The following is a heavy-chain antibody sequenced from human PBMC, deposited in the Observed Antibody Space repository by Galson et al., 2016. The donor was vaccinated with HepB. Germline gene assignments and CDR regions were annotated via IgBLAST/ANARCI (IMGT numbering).Heavy chain of an antibody. Sequence: CAISGDSVSNNHAAWHWVRQSPSRGLEWLGRTYYRSYWQNEYADSVKSRITINPDTSKNKDSLQVNSVTPEDPAVYYCARVVELGRGFHVWGQGTTVTGSS. J-gene: IGHJ6*02. V-gene: IGHV6-1*01. CDR3: ARVVELGRGFHV. CDR2: TYYRSYWQN. CDR1: GDSVSNNHAA. D-gene: IGHD3-22*01.